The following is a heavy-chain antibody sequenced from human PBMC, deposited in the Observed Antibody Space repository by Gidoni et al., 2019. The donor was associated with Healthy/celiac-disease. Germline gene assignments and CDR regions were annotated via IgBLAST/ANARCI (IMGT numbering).Heavy chain of an antibody. V-gene: IGHV4-34*01. CDR2: INHSGST. CDR1: GGSFSGYY. Sequence: QVQLQQWGAGLLKPSETLSLTCAVYGGSFSGYYWSWIRQPPGKGLEWIGEINHSGSTNYNPSLKSRVTISVDTSKNQFSLKLSSVTAADTAVYYCARDRYDYIWGSYRSGAYYFDYWGQGTLVTVSS. D-gene: IGHD3-16*02. J-gene: IGHJ4*02. CDR3: ARDRYDYIWGSYRSGAYYFDY.